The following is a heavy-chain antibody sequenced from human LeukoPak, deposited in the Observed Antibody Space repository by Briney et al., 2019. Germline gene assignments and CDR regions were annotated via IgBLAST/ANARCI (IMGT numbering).Heavy chain of an antibody. CDR2: INAGNGNT. V-gene: IGHV1-3*01. D-gene: IGHD6-13*01. CDR3: ARGYVRYSSSWGSWFDP. Sequence: ASVEVSCKASGYTFTSYAMHWVRQAPGQRLEWMGWINAGNGNTKYSQKFQGRVTITRDTSASTAYMELSSLRSEDTAVYYCARGYVRYSSSWGSWFDPWGQGTLVTVSS. J-gene: IGHJ5*02. CDR1: GYTFTSYA.